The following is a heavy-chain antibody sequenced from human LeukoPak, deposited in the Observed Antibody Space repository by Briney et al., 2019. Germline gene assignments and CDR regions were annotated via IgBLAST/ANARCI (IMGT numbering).Heavy chain of an antibody. J-gene: IGHJ4*02. V-gene: IGHV4-30-2*01. CDR1: GGSFSSGGYS. Sequence: SETLSLTCAVSGGSFSSGGYSWSWIRQPPGKGLEWIGYIYHSGSTYYNPSLKSRVTISVDRSKNQFSLKLSSVTAADTAVYYCARGARSHFDYWGQGTLVTVSS. CDR2: IYHSGST. CDR3: ARGARSHFDY. D-gene: IGHD3-3*01.